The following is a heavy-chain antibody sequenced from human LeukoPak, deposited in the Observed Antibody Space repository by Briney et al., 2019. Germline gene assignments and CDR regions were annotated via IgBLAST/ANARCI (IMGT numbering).Heavy chain of an antibody. CDR3: ARRGYSYGYY. Sequence: PGGSLRLSCAASVFTFSSYAMSWVRQAPGKGLEWVSVIYSGGSTYYADSVKGRFTISRDNSKNTLYLQMNSLRAEDTAVYYCARRGYSYGYYWGQGTLVTVSS. J-gene: IGHJ4*02. CDR1: VFTFSSYA. V-gene: IGHV3-53*01. CDR2: IYSGGST. D-gene: IGHD5-18*01.